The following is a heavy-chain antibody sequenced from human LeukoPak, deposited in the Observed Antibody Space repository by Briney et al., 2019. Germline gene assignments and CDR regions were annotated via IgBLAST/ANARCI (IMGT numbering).Heavy chain of an antibody. J-gene: IGHJ4*02. Sequence: GSLRLSCAASGFTFSSYAMSWVRQAPGKGLEWVSVLSGSGGSTYYADSVKGRFTISRDNSKNTLYLQMNSLRVEDTAVYYCAKGHVRYGDFDYWGQGTLVTVSS. CDR3: AKGHVRYGDFDY. D-gene: IGHD4-17*01. CDR2: LSGSGGST. CDR1: GFTFSSYA. V-gene: IGHV3-23*01.